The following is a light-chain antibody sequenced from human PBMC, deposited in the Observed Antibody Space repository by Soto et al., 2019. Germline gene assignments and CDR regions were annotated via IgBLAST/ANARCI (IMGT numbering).Light chain of an antibody. CDR3: RQYDSEST. J-gene: IGKJ1*01. CDR2: DAS. Sequence: GDRVTITCRASQSIXSYXXWXXQXPXXXPXXLIHDASRLESGVPSRFSGSGSGTEFTLTINNLQPDDFAIYYCRQYDSESTFGQGTKVDI. V-gene: IGKV1-5*01. CDR1: QSIXSY.